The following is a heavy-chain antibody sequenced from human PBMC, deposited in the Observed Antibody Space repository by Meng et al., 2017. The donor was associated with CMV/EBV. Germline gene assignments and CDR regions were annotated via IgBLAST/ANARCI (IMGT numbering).Heavy chain of an antibody. V-gene: IGHV1-2*02. CDR2: MNPRSGNT. CDR1: GYTFTGYY. Sequence: ASVKVSCKASGYTFTGYYIHWVRQAPGQGLDWMGWMNPRSGNTHYAQKFQGRVTMTRDTSISTAFMEMGRLRSDDSAVYFCARDRGENYFGHWGQGTLVTVSS. CDR3: ARDRGENYFGH. J-gene: IGHJ4*02. D-gene: IGHD3-10*01.